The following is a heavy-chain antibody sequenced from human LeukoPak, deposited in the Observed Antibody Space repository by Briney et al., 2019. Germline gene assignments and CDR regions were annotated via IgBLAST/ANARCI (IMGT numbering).Heavy chain of an antibody. CDR1: GYTFTSYY. V-gene: IGHV1-46*01. CDR2: INPSGGST. J-gene: IGHJ4*02. CDR3: ARGADYYDSSGYYYFDY. Sequence: EASVKVSCMASGYTFTSYYMHWVRQAPGQGLEWMGIINPSGGSTSYAQKFQGRVTMTRDTSTSTVYMELSSLRSEDTAVYYCARGADYYDSSGYYYFDYWGQGTLVTVSS. D-gene: IGHD3-22*01.